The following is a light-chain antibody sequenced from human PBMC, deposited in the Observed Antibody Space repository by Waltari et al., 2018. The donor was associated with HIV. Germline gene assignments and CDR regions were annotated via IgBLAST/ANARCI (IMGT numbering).Light chain of an antibody. CDR3: VSWDSSLRGVL. CDR1: SSNIGVNY. CDR2: DNN. V-gene: IGLV1-51*01. J-gene: IGLJ2*01. Sequence: QSVLTQPPSLSAAPGQKVSITCSGSSSNIGVNYVSWYQQFPRTAPKLLIYDNNERPSGIPDQFSGSKSGTSATLDITGLRTGDEADYYCVSWDSSLRGVLFGGGTKLTVL.